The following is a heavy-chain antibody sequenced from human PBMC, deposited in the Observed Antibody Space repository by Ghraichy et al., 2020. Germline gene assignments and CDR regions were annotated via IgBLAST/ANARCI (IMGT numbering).Heavy chain of an antibody. CDR2: ISSSYI. CDR3: ARDPYYYDSSGYIDY. J-gene: IGHJ4*02. CDR1: GFTFSSYS. Sequence: GESLNISCAASGFTFSSYSMNWVHQAPGKGLEWVSSISSSYIYYADSVKGRFTISRDNAKNSLYLQMNSLRAEDTAVYYCARDPYYYDSSGYIDYWGQGTLVTVSS. D-gene: IGHD3-22*01. V-gene: IGHV3-21*01.